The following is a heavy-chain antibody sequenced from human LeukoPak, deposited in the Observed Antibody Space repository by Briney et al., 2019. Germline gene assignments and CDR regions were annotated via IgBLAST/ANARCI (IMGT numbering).Heavy chain of an antibody. CDR2: IYYTGST. J-gene: IGHJ5*01. V-gene: IGHV4-39*01. D-gene: IGHD1-26*01. CDR3: VRQAVLGGTRWFDS. CDR1: GGSIRSSRHC. Sequence: PSETLSLTCSVSGGSIRSSRHCWGWIRQSPGKGLEWIGGIYYTGSTYYNPSLKSRVTNSVDTSKNQFSLKLRSVTAADTAVYYCVRQAVLGGTRWFDSWGQGILVTVSS.